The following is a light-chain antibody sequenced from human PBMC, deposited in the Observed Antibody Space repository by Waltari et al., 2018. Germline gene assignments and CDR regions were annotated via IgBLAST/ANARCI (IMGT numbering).Light chain of an antibody. CDR3: QTWGNGIRV. CDR2: LYSNGSH. J-gene: IGLJ3*02. CDR1: RGHSNFV. V-gene: IGLV4-69*01. Sequence: QLVVTQPPSASASLGASVKLTCALSRGHSNFVIASHQQQSGRGPRFLMKLYSNGSHTQGDGIPPRFSGSSSGAERFLIISSLQSADEADYYCQTWGNGIRVFGGGTKLTVL.